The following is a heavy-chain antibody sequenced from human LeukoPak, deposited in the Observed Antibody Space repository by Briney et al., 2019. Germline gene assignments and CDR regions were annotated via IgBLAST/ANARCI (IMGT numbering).Heavy chain of an antibody. J-gene: IGHJ4*02. Sequence: ASVKVSCKASGYTFTSYGINWVRQAPGQGLEWMGWIGAYTGDTDYARKIQGRVTMTTDTSTSTAYMELRGLRSDDTAVYYCARLDPNQITGSPGIDCWGQGTLVTVSS. CDR1: GYTFTSYG. D-gene: IGHD1-20*01. CDR2: IGAYTGDT. V-gene: IGHV1-18*04. CDR3: ARLDPNQITGSPGIDC.